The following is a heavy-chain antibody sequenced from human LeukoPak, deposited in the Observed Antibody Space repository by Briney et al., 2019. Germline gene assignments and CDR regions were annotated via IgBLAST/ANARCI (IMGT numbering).Heavy chain of an antibody. Sequence: WGSLRLPCAASGFTVSSNYMSWVRQAPGKGLEWVSIIYSGGSTFYADSVKGRFTISRDNSKNTLYLQMNSLRAEDTAVYYSARGGSYLSAFDIWGQGTMVTVSS. V-gene: IGHV3-53*01. D-gene: IGHD1-26*01. J-gene: IGHJ3*02. CDR1: GFTVSSNY. CDR3: ARGGSYLSAFDI. CDR2: IYSGGST.